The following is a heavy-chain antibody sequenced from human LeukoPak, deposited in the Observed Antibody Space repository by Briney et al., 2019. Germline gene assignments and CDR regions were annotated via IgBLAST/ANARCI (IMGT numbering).Heavy chain of an antibody. J-gene: IGHJ4*02. V-gene: IGHV4-4*02. CDR1: GDSINNNIW. D-gene: IGHD3-9*01. Sequence: PSETLSLTCAVSGDSINNNIWWTWVRHPPRKGLEWIGEIHHGGSTNYKASVKSRFTISVDNSKNQFYLQLNSVTAADTAFYYWARKSATDYYETYYWGQGALVTVSS. CDR2: IHHGGST. CDR3: ARKSATDYYETYY.